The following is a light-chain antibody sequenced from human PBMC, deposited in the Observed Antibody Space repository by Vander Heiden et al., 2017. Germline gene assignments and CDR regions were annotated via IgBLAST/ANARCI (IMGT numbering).Light chain of an antibody. V-gene: IGLV2-14*01. CDR1: SSDVGGYNY. Sequence: QSALTQPASVSRSPGQSITISCTGTSSDVGGYNYVSWYQQHPGKAPKLMIDEVSNRPSGVSNRFSGSKSGNTASLTISGLQAEDEADYYCSSYTSSSTPWVFGTGTKVTGL. J-gene: IGLJ1*01. CDR2: EVS. CDR3: SSYTSSSTPWV.